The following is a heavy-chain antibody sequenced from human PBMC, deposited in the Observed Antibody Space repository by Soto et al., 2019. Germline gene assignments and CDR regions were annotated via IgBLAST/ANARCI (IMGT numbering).Heavy chain of an antibody. D-gene: IGHD6-13*01. CDR3: ARDSRPSSWYGYYYYYGMDV. V-gene: IGHV3-33*01. Sequence: GGSLRLSCAASGFTFSSYGMHWVRQALGKGLEWVAVIWYDGSNKYYADSVKGRFTISRDNSKNTLYLQMNSLRAEDTAAYYCARDSRPSSWYGYYYYYGMDVWGQGTTATVSS. J-gene: IGHJ6*02. CDR2: IWYDGSNK. CDR1: GFTFSSYG.